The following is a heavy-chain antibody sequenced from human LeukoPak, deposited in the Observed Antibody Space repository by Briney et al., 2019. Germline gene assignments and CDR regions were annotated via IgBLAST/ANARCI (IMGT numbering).Heavy chain of an antibody. V-gene: IGHV3-30-3*01. CDR1: GFTFSSYA. CDR2: ISYDGSNK. D-gene: IGHD4-4*01. Sequence: GGSLRLSCAASGFTFSSYAMHWVRQAPGKGLEWVAVISYDGSNKYYADSVKGRFTISRDNSKNTLYLQMNSLRAEDTAVYYCARDKRDYSNYVPDYWDQGTLVTVSS. CDR3: ARDKRDYSNYVPDY. J-gene: IGHJ4*02.